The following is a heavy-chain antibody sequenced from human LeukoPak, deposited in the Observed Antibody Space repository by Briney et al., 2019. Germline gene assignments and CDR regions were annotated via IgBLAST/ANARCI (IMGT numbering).Heavy chain of an antibody. J-gene: IGHJ4*02. CDR3: AKDMEEWELGEGYFDY. Sequence: GGSLRLSCEASGFSFNNYAMSWVRQAPGKGLEWVSVITGGDGTTYYGDSVKGRFSISRDNSKNTVYLQMNSLRVEDTAIYYCAKDMEEWELGEGYFDYWGQGILVTVSS. V-gene: IGHV3-23*01. D-gene: IGHD1-26*01. CDR2: ITGGDGTT. CDR1: GFSFNNYA.